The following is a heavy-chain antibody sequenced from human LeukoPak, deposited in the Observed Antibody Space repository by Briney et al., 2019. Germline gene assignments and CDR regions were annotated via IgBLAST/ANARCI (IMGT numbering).Heavy chain of an antibody. CDR1: GFTFSRYS. V-gene: IGHV3-21*01. CDR2: ISSSSSYI. CDR3: ARGQVVVPAAPAGY. D-gene: IGHD2-2*01. Sequence: GGSLRLSCAASGFTFSRYSMNWVRHAPAKGLEWVSSISSSSSYIYYADSVKGRFTNSRDNDKNSLYLQMNSLRAEDTAVYYCARGQVVVPAAPAGYWGQGTLVTVSS. J-gene: IGHJ4*02.